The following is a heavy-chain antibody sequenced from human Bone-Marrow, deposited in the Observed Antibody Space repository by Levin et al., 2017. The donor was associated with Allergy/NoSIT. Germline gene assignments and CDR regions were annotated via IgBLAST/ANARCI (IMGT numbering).Heavy chain of an antibody. Sequence: GGSLRLSCAASGFAFSNAWMSWVRQAPGKGLEWVGRIKSETDGGTTDYPVPVKGRFTISRDDPENTLYLQMNSLKTEDTAVYYCTTEIPREYGDYESFDYWGQGTLVTVSS. V-gene: IGHV3-15*01. J-gene: IGHJ4*02. CDR1: GFAFSNAW. CDR3: TTEIPREYGDYESFDY. CDR2: IKSETDGGTT. D-gene: IGHD4-17*01.